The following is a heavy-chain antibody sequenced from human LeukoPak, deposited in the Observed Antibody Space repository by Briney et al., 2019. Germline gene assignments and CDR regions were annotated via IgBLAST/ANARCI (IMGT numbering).Heavy chain of an antibody. CDR2: IHYSGGA. V-gene: IGHV4-59*12. J-gene: IGHJ3*02. CDR3: ARAEGAASHI. Sequence: KPSETLSLTCAVSGGSFTTYHWTWIRQPPGKGLEWIGHIHYSGGADYNPSLKSRVSISLDTSKNHFSLRLTSVTAADTGVYFCARAEGAASHIWGQGTMVSVSS. CDR1: GGSFTTYH. D-gene: IGHD3-16*01.